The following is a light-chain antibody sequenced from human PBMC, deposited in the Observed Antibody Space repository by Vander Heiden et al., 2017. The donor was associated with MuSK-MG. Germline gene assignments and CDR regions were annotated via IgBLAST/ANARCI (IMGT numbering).Light chain of an antibody. CDR3: QQYNRYWT. CDR1: QSISSW. Sequence: DIQMTQSPSTLSPSVGYKVTITCRASQSISSWLAWYQQKPGKAPKVLIFDASTLESGVPSRFSGSGSGTEFTLTISSLQPDDFATYYCQQYNRYWTFGQGTKVEIK. CDR2: DAS. J-gene: IGKJ1*01. V-gene: IGKV1-5*01.